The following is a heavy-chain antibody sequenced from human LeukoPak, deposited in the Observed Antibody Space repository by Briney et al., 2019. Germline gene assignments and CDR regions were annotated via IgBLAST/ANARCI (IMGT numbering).Heavy chain of an antibody. CDR2: IIPTGGST. CDR1: GYTFTDYY. D-gene: IGHD3-3*01. V-gene: IGHV1-46*01. J-gene: IGHJ4*02. Sequence: GASVKVSCKTSGYTFTDYYIQWVRQAPGQGLEWMGVIIPTGGSTTYAQKFQGRVTMTRDTSTSTAYMELRSLRSDDTAVYYCARENWEPVFGDVAVDWGQGTLVTVSS. CDR3: ARENWEPVFGDVAVD.